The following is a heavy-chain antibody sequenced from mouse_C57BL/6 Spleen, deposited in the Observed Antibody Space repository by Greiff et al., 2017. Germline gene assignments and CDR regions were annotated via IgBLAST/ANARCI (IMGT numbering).Heavy chain of an antibody. V-gene: IGHV5-9-1*02. Sequence: EVKLMESGEGLVKPGGSLKLSCAASGFTFSSYAMSWVRQTPEKRLEWVAYISSGGDYIYYADTVTGRFTISRDNARNTLYLQMSSLKSEDTAMYYCTTTVVAFYAMDYWGQGTSVTVSS. CDR3: TTTVVAFYAMDY. CDR1: GFTFSSYA. J-gene: IGHJ4*01. CDR2: ISSGGDYI. D-gene: IGHD1-1*01.